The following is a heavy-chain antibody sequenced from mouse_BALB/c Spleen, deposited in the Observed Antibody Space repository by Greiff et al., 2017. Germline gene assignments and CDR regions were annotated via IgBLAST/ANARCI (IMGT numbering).Heavy chain of an antibody. CDR2: IYPGDGDT. Sequence: VKLMESGAELVRPGSSVKISCKASGYAFSSYWMNWVKQRPGQGLEWIGQIYPGDGDTNYNGKFKGKATLTADKSSSTAYMQLSSLTSEDSAVYFCARSGGNFAMDYWGQGTSVTVSS. CDR3: ARSGGNFAMDY. V-gene: IGHV1-80*01. CDR1: GYAFSSYW. D-gene: IGHD3-1*01. J-gene: IGHJ4*01.